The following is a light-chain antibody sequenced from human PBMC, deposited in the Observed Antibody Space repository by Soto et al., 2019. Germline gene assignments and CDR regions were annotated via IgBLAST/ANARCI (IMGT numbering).Light chain of an antibody. CDR1: SSDVGRYDY. V-gene: IGLV2-8*01. CDR2: GVT. J-gene: IGLJ3*02. Sequence: QSALTQPPSASGSPGESVTVSCTGASSDVGRYDYVSWYQQHPGKAPKLLIYGVTKRPSGVPDRFSGSKSGNTASLTVSGLQADDEADYYCCSYAGSSTWVFGGGTKLTVL. CDR3: CSYAGSSTWV.